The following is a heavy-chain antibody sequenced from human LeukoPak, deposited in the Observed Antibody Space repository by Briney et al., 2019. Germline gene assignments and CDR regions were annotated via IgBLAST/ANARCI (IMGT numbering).Heavy chain of an antibody. CDR2: ISGSGGST. J-gene: IGHJ4*02. CDR1: GFTFNNYA. Sequence: GGSLRLSCAASGFTFNNYAMRWVRQAPGKGLEWVSAISGSGGSTYYADSVKGRFTISRDNSKNTLYLQMNSLRAEDTAVYYCGKEVERHFDLKYWGQGTLVTVSS. CDR3: GKEVERHFDLKY. V-gene: IGHV3-23*01.